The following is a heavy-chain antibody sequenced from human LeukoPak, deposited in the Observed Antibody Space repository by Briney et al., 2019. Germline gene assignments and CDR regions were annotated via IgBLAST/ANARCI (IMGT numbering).Heavy chain of an antibody. Sequence: GGSLRLSCAASGCSFGSYDMNWVRQAPGKGLEWVSSITTSSSYIYYADSVKGRFTVSRDNAKNSLYLQMNSLRAEDTAVYYCASHIVVVTAIRYYAMDVWGQGTTVTVSS. CDR2: ITTSSSYI. J-gene: IGHJ6*02. D-gene: IGHD2-2*01. CDR3: ASHIVVVTAIRYYAMDV. V-gene: IGHV3-21*01. CDR1: GCSFGSYD.